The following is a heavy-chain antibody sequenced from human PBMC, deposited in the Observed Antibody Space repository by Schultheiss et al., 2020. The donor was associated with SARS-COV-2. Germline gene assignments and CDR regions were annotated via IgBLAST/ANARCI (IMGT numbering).Heavy chain of an antibody. CDR1: GFTFSSHA. CDR3: AKSNDRIAAASVDF. CDR2: ISGSGGST. Sequence: GESLKISCAASGFTFSSHAMSWVRQAPGKGLEWLSAISGSGGSTYYADSVKGRFTISRDNSKNMLYLQMNSLRAEDTAVYYCAKSNDRIAAASVDFWGLGTLVTVSS. J-gene: IGHJ4*02. D-gene: IGHD6-13*01. V-gene: IGHV3-23*01.